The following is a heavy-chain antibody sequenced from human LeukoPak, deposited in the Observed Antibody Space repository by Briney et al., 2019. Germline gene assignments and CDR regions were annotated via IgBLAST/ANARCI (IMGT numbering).Heavy chain of an antibody. Sequence: PGGSLRLSCAASGFTFSVLWMSWVRQAPGKGLGWVANIKRDGSDKNYVDSVKGRFTISRDNAKNSLFLQMNSLRAEDTAIYYCAREGGRDAYNYFDYWGQGTLVTVSS. J-gene: IGHJ4*02. CDR2: IKRDGSDK. V-gene: IGHV3-7*01. D-gene: IGHD5-24*01. CDR3: AREGGRDAYNYFDY. CDR1: GFTFSVLW.